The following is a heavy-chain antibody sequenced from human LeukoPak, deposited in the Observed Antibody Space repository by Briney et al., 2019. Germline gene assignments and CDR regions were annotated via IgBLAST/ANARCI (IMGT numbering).Heavy chain of an antibody. V-gene: IGHV4-59*12. D-gene: IGHD3-10*01. Sequence: SETLSLTCTVSGGSISSSYWSWFRQPPGKELEWIGYIYYSGSTNYNPSLKSRVTISVDTSKNQFSLKLSSVTAADTAVYYCARRRVSYYMDVWGKGTTVTVSS. J-gene: IGHJ6*03. CDR1: GGSISSSY. CDR3: ARRRVSYYMDV. CDR2: IYYSGST.